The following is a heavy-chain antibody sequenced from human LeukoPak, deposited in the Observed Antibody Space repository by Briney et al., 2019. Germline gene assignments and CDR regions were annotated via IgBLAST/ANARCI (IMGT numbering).Heavy chain of an antibody. V-gene: IGHV3-23*01. Sequence: GGSLRLSCAASGFTLSTYAMSWVRQAPGKGLEWVSGVTSGGSHIYYADFVKGRFTISRDDPKNTLFLQMDSLRVEDTAVYYCVTGDPIWFDPWGQGTLVTVSS. J-gene: IGHJ5*02. CDR3: VTGDPIWFDP. CDR1: GFTLSTYA. D-gene: IGHD3-10*01. CDR2: VTSGGSHI.